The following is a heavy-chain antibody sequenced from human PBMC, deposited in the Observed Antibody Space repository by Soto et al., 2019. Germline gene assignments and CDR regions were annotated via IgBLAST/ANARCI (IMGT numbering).Heavy chain of an antibody. CDR3: ARGRYGDY. D-gene: IGHD1-1*01. CDR1: GYGFTTYG. V-gene: IGHV1-18*01. Sequence: QVHLVQSGAEVKKPGASVKVSCKGSGYGFTTYGITWVRQAPGQGLEWMAWISAHNGNTNYAQKLQGRVTVTRDTPTSTAYMELRSLRSDDTAVYGCARGRYGDYWGQGALVTVSS. CDR2: ISAHNGNT. J-gene: IGHJ4*02.